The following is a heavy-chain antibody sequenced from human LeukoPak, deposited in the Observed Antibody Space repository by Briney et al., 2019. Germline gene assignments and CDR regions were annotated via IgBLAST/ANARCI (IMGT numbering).Heavy chain of an antibody. CDR3: ARVQQLGGGGFDY. V-gene: IGHV1-2*06. CDR2: INPNSGGT. Sequence: VASVKVSCKASGYTFTGYYMHWVRQAPGQGLEWMGRINPNSGGTNYAQKFQGRVTMTRDTSISTAYMELSRLRSDDTAVYYCARVQQLGGGGFDYWGQGTLVTVSS. J-gene: IGHJ4*02. CDR1: GYTFTGYY. D-gene: IGHD6-6*01.